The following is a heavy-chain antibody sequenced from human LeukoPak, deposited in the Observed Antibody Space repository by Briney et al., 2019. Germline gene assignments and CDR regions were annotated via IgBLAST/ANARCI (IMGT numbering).Heavy chain of an antibody. CDR2: IYYSGST. V-gene: IGHV4-39*02. D-gene: IGHD2-2*02. CDR3: ARDRLRYCSSTSCYIADF. Sequence: SETLSLTCTVSGGSISSSSYYWGWIRQPPGKGLEWIGSIYYSGSTYYNPSLKSRVTISVDTSKNQFSLKLSSVTAADTAVYYCARDRLRYCSSTSCYIADFWGQGTLVTVSS. CDR1: GGSISSSSYY. J-gene: IGHJ4*02.